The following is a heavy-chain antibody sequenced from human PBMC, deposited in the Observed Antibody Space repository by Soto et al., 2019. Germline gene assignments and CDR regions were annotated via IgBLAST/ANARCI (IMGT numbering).Heavy chain of an antibody. D-gene: IGHD4-17*01. CDR1: GGTFSTHA. Sequence: QVQLVQSGAEVKKPGSSVKVSCKASGGTFSTHAISWVRQAPGQGLEWMGDIIPMFGTADYAQKFQGRVXXXXXXXXXXXXXXXXXXXXXXTXXXXXXXXFDYRETYNWFDPWGQGTLVTVSS. V-gene: IGHV1-69*05. CDR2: IIPMFGTA. J-gene: IGHJ5*02. CDR3: XXXFDYRETYNWFDP.